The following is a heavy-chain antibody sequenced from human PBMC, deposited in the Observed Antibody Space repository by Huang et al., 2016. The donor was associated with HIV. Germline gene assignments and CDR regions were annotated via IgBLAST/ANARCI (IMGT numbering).Heavy chain of an antibody. CDR3: ARGFWSGYWNWFDP. CDR2: SNTNTGNP. Sequence: QVQLVQSGSELKKPGASVKVSCKASGYTFTSHAMNWGRQSPGQVLEWMGRSNTNTGNPTYAQGFTGRFVFSLDTSVSKAYLQISSLKAEDTAVYYCARGFWSGYWNWFDPWGQGTLVTVSS. V-gene: IGHV7-4-1*02. J-gene: IGHJ5*02. CDR1: GYTFTSHA. D-gene: IGHD3-3*01.